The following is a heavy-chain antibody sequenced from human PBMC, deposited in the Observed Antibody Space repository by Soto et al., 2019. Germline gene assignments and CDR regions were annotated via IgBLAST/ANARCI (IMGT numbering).Heavy chain of an antibody. Sequence: SVKVSCKASGGTFSIYAISWVRQAPGQGLEWMGGIIPIFGTANYAQKFQGRVTITADESTSTAYMELSSLRSEDTAVYYCARDSRGATQDAFDIWGQGTMVTVSS. CDR1: GGTFSIYA. CDR3: ARDSRGATQDAFDI. V-gene: IGHV1-69*13. J-gene: IGHJ3*02. D-gene: IGHD1-26*01. CDR2: IIPIFGTA.